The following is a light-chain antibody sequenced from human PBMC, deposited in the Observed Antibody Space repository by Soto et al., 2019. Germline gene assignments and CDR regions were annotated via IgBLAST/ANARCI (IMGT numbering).Light chain of an antibody. CDR3: CSYAGSYTFV. Sequence: QSLLTQPLSVSGPPGQSVTISCTRTRSDVGGYNYVSWYQQHPGKDPKLMIYDVSKRPSGVPDRFSGSKSGNTAYLTISGLQAEDEPDYYCCSYAGSYTFVFGTGTRSPS. J-gene: IGLJ1*01. CDR1: RSDVGGYNY. CDR2: DVS. V-gene: IGLV2-11*01.